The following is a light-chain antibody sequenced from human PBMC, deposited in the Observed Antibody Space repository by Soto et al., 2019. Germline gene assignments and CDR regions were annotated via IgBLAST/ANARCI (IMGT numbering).Light chain of an antibody. V-gene: IGLV2-8*01. CDR1: SSDIGGYNY. CDR3: SSYAGSNNFV. Sequence: QSALTQPPSASDSPGHSVTISCTGTSSDIGGYNYVSWYQQYPGKAPKLMIYEVTKRPSGVPDRFSGSKSGNTASLTVSGLQAEDEADYYCSSYAGSNNFVFGTGTKVTVL. CDR2: EVT. J-gene: IGLJ1*01.